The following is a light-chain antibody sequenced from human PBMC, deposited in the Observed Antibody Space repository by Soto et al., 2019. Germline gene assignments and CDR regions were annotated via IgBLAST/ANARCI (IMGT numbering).Light chain of an antibody. CDR1: SSDIGAFNY. V-gene: IGLV2-14*01. CDR2: EVN. CDR3: SSYTDISTVI. Sequence: QSALTQPASVSGSPGQSITISCRGTSSDIGAFNYVSWYYQHPGKAPKLIIYEVNKRPSGVSNRFSGSKSGNAASLTISGSQAEDEGDYYCSSYTDISTVIFGGGTKLTVL. J-gene: IGLJ2*01.